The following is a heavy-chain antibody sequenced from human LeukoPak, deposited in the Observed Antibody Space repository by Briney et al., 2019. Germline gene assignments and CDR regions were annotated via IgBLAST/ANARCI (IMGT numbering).Heavy chain of an antibody. CDR3: ARDRLHYDSLTGYPAD. V-gene: IGHV3-66*01. D-gene: IGHD3-9*01. CDR1: GFTVSSNY. CDR2: IYSGGST. Sequence: PGGSLRLSCADSGFTVSSNYMRWVRQAAGQGLEWVSVIYSGGSTHYADSVKGRFTISRDNSKNTLYLQMNSLRAEDTAVYYCARDRLHYDSLTGYPADWGQGTLVTVSS. J-gene: IGHJ4*02.